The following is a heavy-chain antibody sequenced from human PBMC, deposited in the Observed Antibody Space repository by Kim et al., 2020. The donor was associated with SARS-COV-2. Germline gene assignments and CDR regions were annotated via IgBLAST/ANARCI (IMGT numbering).Heavy chain of an antibody. CDR3: AKDRWTGYYDSSGYFDY. Sequence: SVKGRFTTSRDNSKNSLYLQMNSLRGEDTALYYCAKDRWTGYYDSSGYFDYWGQGTLVTVSS. D-gene: IGHD3-22*01. V-gene: IGHV3-43D*03. J-gene: IGHJ4*02.